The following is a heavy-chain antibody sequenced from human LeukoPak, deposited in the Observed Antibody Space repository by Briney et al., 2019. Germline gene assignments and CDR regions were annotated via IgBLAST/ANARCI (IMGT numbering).Heavy chain of an antibody. J-gene: IGHJ3*02. Sequence: GGSLRLSCAASGFTFNKYAMHWVRQAPGKGLEWVAVVSYLGNDKFYADSVKGRFTISRDNAKNSLYLQMNSLRAEDTAVYYCAREGYGGKAFDIWGQGTMVTVSS. CDR2: VSYLGNDK. CDR1: GFTFNKYA. V-gene: IGHV3-30-3*01. CDR3: AREGYGGKAFDI. D-gene: IGHD4/OR15-4a*01.